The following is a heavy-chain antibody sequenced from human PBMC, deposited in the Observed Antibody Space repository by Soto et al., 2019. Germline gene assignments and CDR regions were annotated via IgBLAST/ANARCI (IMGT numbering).Heavy chain of an antibody. CDR3: AKQRGDYGSGADTFYFDS. J-gene: IGHJ4*02. D-gene: IGHD3-10*01. Sequence: EVQLLESGGGVVQPGGSLRLSCVASGFNFKKFAMAWVRQAAGEGLEWVSGISCCGGSASYADSVKGRFSIARDDSKNTVSLQLNSLRVEDTAQYYCAKQRGDYGSGADTFYFDSWGQGALVTVSS. CDR1: GFNFKKFA. V-gene: IGHV3-23*01. CDR2: ISCCGGSA.